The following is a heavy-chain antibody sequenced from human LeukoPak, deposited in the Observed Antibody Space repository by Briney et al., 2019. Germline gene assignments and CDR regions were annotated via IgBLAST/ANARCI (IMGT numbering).Heavy chain of an antibody. V-gene: IGHV4-59*12. CDR1: GGSISSYY. CDR3: ARDQERGYSYGPFDP. Sequence: SETLSLTCTVSGGSISSYYWSWIRQPPGKGLEWIGYIYYSGSTNYNPSLKSRVTISVDTSKNQFSLKLSSVTAADTAVYYCARDQERGYSYGPFDPWGQGTLVTVSS. D-gene: IGHD5-18*01. J-gene: IGHJ5*02. CDR2: IYYSGST.